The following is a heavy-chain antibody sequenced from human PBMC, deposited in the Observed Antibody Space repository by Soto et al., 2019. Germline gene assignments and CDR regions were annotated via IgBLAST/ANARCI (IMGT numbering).Heavy chain of an antibody. CDR3: ARGKWGAFDL. D-gene: IGHD1-26*01. CDR1: GFTFSYYW. Sequence: DVQLVESGGGSVQPGGSLSLPCAATGFTFSYYWMHWVRQAPGKGLVWVSRIHSDGSSTTDADSVKGRFTISRDNAKNTLYLQMNSLRAEATAVYYCARGKWGAFDLWGQGTMVTVAS. V-gene: IGHV3-74*01. J-gene: IGHJ3*01. CDR2: IHSDGSST.